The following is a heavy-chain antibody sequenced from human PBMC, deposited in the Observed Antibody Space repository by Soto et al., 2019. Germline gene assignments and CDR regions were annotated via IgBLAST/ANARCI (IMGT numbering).Heavy chain of an antibody. D-gene: IGHD4-17*01. CDR1: GFTFSSYS. V-gene: IGHV3-48*02. CDR3: AAYHYGSTSEALDY. CDR2: INSGSTVV. J-gene: IGHJ4*02. Sequence: EVQLVESGGGLVQPGGSLRLSCVASGFTFSSYSMNWVRQAPGKGLEWVSFINSGSTVVYYADSVKGRFTISRDNAKNSLYLQMFSLRDYDTAVYYCAAYHYGSTSEALDYWGLGPLVPVSS.